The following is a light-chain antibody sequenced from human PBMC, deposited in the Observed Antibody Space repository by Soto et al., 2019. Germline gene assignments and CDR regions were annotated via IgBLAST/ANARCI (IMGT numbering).Light chain of an antibody. V-gene: IGKV3-11*01. CDR3: QQRSNWPFT. CDR2: DAS. Sequence: EIVLKQSPATLSLSPGESATLSCRTSQSVSSYFAWYQQKPGQAPRLLIYDASKWATGIPARFSGSGSGTDFILTISSLEPADFAVYYCQQRSNWPFTFGGGTKVDIK. J-gene: IGKJ4*01. CDR1: QSVSSY.